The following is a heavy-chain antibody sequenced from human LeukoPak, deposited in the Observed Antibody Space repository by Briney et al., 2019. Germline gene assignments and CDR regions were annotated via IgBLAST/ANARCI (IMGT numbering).Heavy chain of an antibody. D-gene: IGHD3-3*01. CDR2: MNPNSGNT. J-gene: IGHJ5*02. CDR1: GYTFTSYD. Sequence: GASVKVSCKASGYTFTSYDINWVRQATGQGLEWMGWMNPNSGNTGYAQKFQGRVTMTRNTSISTAYMELSSLRSEDTAVYYCAKIGRLGRITIFGVGPRGNWFDPRGQGTLVTVSS. V-gene: IGHV1-8*01. CDR3: AKIGRLGRITIFGVGPRGNWFDP.